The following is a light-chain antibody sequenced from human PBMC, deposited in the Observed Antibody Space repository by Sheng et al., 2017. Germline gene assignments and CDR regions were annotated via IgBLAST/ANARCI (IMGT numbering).Light chain of an antibody. CDR1: QGISSY. J-gene: IGKJ3*01. CDR2: AAS. CDR3: QQLNNYPHT. Sequence: DIQLTQSPSFLSASVGDRVTLTCRASQGISSYLAWYQQKPGKAPKLLIYAASTLHTGVPSRFSGSGSGTEFTLTISSLQPEDSATYYCQQLNNYPHTFGPGTKVDIK. V-gene: IGKV1-9*01.